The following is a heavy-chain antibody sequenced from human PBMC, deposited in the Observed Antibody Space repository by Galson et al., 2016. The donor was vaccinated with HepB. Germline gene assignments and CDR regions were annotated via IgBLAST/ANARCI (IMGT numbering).Heavy chain of an antibody. J-gene: IGHJ4*02. CDR3: ARYGSWTGFDY. CDR1: LDTISITGYF. CDR2: ISHSGSV. D-gene: IGHD6-13*01. Sequence: TLSLTCTVPLDTISITGYFWSWIRQLPGGGLEWIGYISHSGSVYLNPSLKSRSVISVDTSKNQFSLDVRSVTAADTAVYFCARYGSWTGFDYWGRGTLVTVSS. V-gene: IGHV4-31*03.